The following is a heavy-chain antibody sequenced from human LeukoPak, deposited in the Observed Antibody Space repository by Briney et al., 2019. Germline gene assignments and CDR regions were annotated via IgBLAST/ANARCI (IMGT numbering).Heavy chain of an antibody. J-gene: IGHJ4*02. CDR2: ISGSGGST. D-gene: IGHD2-2*02. V-gene: IGHV3-23*01. CDR3: AKGYQLLYGYFDY. CDR1: GFTFSSYA. Sequence: GGSLRLSCAASGFTFSSYAMTWVRQAPGKGLEWVSTISGSGGSTYYADSVKGRFTISRDNSKNTLYLQMNSLRAEDTAVYYCAKGYQLLYGYFDYWGQGTLVTVSS.